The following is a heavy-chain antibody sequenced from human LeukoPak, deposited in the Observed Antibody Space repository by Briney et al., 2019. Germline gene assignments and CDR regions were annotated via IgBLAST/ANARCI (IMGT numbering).Heavy chain of an antibody. CDR2: ISSSSSTI. V-gene: IGHV3-48*01. D-gene: IGHD6-19*01. J-gene: IGHJ5*02. Sequence: PGGSLRLSCAASGFTFSSYSMNWVRQAPGKGLEWVSYISSSSSTIYYADSVKGRFTISRDNAKNSLYLQMNSLRAEDTAVYYCARDPGAYSSGWYEGGNWFDPWGQGTLVTVSS. CDR1: GFTFSSYS. CDR3: ARDPGAYSSGWYEGGNWFDP.